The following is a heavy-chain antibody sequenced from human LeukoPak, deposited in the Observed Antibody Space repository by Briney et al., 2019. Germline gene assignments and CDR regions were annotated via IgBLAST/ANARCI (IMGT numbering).Heavy chain of an antibody. CDR2: ISSSGSTI. J-gene: IGHJ4*02. Sequence: PGGSLRLSCAASGFTFSSYEMNWVRQAPGKGLEWVSYISSSGSTIYYADSVKGRFTISRDNAKNSLYLQMNSLRAEDTAVYYCASQYCDILTGYYHSFDYWGQGTLVTVSS. V-gene: IGHV3-48*03. CDR1: GFTFSSYE. CDR3: ASQYCDILTGYYHSFDY. D-gene: IGHD3-9*01.